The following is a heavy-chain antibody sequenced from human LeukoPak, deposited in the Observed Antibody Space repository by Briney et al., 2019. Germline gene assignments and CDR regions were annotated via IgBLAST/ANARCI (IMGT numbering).Heavy chain of an antibody. CDR2: ITKSSTYV. Sequence: PGGSLRLACEASGFTFRTHSMNWVRQAPGKGLEWVSSITKSSTYVYYADSVKGRFTISRDNANNSLFLQMNNLGVNDTGVYYCVRGSGVHVWGQGTLVLVSS. CDR3: VRGSGVHV. V-gene: IGHV3-21*04. D-gene: IGHD3-10*01. CDR1: GFTFRTHS. J-gene: IGHJ4*02.